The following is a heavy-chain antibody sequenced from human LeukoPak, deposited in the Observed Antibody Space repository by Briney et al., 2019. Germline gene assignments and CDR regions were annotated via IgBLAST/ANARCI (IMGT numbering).Heavy chain of an antibody. J-gene: IGHJ4*02. CDR3: ARDGYSGSDAL. D-gene: IGHD5-12*01. CDR2: IFYSGST. V-gene: IGHV4-39*07. CDR1: GGSISTSNYY. Sequence: SETLSLTCTVSGGSISTSNYYWGWIRQPPGKGLEWIGNIFYSGSTYYSPSLKSRVTISLDTSQNQFSLNLSSVTAADTAIYYCARDGYSGSDALWGQGTLVTVSS.